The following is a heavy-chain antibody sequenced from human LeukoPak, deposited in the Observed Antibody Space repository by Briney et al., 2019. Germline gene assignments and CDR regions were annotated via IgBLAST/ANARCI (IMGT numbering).Heavy chain of an antibody. CDR3: ARAVAGFNWFDP. V-gene: IGHV4-59*01. CDR2: IYYSGST. D-gene: IGHD6-19*01. Sequence: SETLSLTCTVSGGSISSYYWSWIRQPPGKGLEWIGYIYYSGSTNYSPSLKSRVTISVDTSKNQFSLKLSSVTAADTAVYYCARAVAGFNWFDPWGQGTLVTVSS. J-gene: IGHJ5*02. CDR1: GGSISSYY.